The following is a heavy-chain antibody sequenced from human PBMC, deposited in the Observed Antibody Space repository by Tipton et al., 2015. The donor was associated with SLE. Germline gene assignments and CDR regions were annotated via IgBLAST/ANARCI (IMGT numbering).Heavy chain of an antibody. CDR3: ARDLTGTIGSPIYGLDV. D-gene: IGHD1-20*01. J-gene: IGHJ6*02. CDR1: GQSITTGGYY. Sequence: TLSLTCTVSGQSITTGGYYWSWIRLHPGKGLEWIGYIYYSETTHYNPSLKSRVSISVDTSKNQFSLILSSVIAADTAVYYCARDLTGTIGSPIYGLDVWGRGTAVTVSS. V-gene: IGHV4-31*03. CDR2: IYYSETT.